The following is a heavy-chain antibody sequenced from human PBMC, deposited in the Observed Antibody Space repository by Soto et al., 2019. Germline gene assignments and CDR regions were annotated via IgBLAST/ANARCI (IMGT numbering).Heavy chain of an antibody. Sequence: EVQLVESGGGLVKPGGSLRLSCAASGFTFSSYSMNWVRPAPGKGLEWVSSISSSSSYIYYADSVKGRFTISRDNAKNSLYLQMNSLRAEDTAVYYCARGETSSWYGAKYFQHWGQGTLVTVSS. CDR2: ISSSSSYI. J-gene: IGHJ1*01. CDR3: ARGETSSWYGAKYFQH. V-gene: IGHV3-21*01. CDR1: GFTFSSYS. D-gene: IGHD6-13*01.